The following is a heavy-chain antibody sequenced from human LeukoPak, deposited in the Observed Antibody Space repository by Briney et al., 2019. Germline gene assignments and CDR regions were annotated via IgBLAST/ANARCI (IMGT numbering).Heavy chain of an antibody. D-gene: IGHD6-13*01. CDR3: ARYSEQQLVIAFDI. V-gene: IGHV3-7*01. CDR2: IKQDGSEK. CDR1: GFTFSSYW. J-gene: IGHJ3*02. Sequence: SGGSLRLSCAASGFTFSSYWMSWVRQAPGKGLEWVANIKQDGSEKYYVDSVKGRFTISRDNAKNSLHLQMNSLRAEDTAVYYCARYSEQQLVIAFDIWGQGTMVTVSS.